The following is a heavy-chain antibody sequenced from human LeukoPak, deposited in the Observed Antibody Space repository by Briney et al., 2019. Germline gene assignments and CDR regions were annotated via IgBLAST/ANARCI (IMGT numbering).Heavy chain of an antibody. CDR2: ISSSGSTI. CDR1: GFTFSDYY. D-gene: IGHD2-15*01. J-gene: IGHJ4*02. V-gene: IGHV3-11*04. Sequence: PGGSLRLSCAASGFTFSDYYMSWIRQAPGKGLEWVSYISSSGSTIYYADSVKGRFSISRDNAKNSLYLQMNSLRAEDTAVYYCARGYCSGGTCYLFDYWGQGTLVTVSS. CDR3: ARGYCSGGTCYLFDY.